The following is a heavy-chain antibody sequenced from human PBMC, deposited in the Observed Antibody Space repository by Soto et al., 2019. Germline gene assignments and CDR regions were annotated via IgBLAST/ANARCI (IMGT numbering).Heavy chain of an antibody. J-gene: IGHJ4*02. CDR1: AYTFTSYG. CDR3: ARDPDFWSGSLDG. V-gene: IGHV1-18*01. D-gene: IGHD3-3*01. Sequence: QVLMVQSGGEVREPGASVKVSCRASAYTFTSYGISWVRRAPGQGLERMGWINPYNGNRKYAQKGQRRITMTKDTSTSTAYMELRNVRSDDAALACCARDPDFWSGSLDGWGQGTLLTVSS. CDR2: INPYNGNR.